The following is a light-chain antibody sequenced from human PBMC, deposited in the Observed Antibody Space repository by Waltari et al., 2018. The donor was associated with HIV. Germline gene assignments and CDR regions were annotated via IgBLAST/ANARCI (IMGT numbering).Light chain of an antibody. CDR3: SSYTSSDTVV. Sequence: QSALTQPASVSGSPGQSISLSCTGTSSDVGGYNAVSWYQQPPAKAPKLVIFEVSNRPSGVSNRFSGSKSGNRASLTISGLQAEDEAYYYCSSYTSSDTVVFGGGTKVTVL. V-gene: IGLV2-14*01. J-gene: IGLJ2*01. CDR2: EVS. CDR1: SSDVGGYNA.